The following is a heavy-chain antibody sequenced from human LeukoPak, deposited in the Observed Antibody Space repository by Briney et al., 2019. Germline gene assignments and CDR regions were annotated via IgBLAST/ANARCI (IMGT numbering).Heavy chain of an antibody. CDR1: GFTVSSNY. CDR3: AREMDAAAGTSWFDP. Sequence: GGSLRLSCAASGFTVSSNYMSWVRQAPGKGLEWVSSISSSSSYIYYADSVKGRFTISRDNAKNSLYLQMNSLRAEDTAVYYCAREMDAAAGTSWFDPWGQGTLVTVSS. CDR2: ISSSSSYI. D-gene: IGHD6-13*01. J-gene: IGHJ5*02. V-gene: IGHV3-21*01.